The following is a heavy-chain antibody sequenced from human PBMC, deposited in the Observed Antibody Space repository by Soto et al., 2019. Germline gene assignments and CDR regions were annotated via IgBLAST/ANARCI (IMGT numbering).Heavy chain of an antibody. D-gene: IGHD2-15*01. V-gene: IGHV1-69*02. Sequence: QVQLVQSGAEVKKPGSSVKVSCKASGGTFSSYTISWVRQAPGQGLEWMGRIIPILGIANYAQKFQGRVKITADKSTSTAYMELSSLRSEVTAVYYCARNLERSCYSGSCQYWVQETLVIVSS. CDR2: IIPILGIA. J-gene: IGHJ4*02. CDR1: GGTFSSYT. CDR3: ARNLERSCYSGSCQY.